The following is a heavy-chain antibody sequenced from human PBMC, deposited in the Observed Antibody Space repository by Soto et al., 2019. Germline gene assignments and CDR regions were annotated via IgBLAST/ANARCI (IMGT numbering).Heavy chain of an antibody. J-gene: IGHJ4*02. D-gene: IGHD2-21*02. CDR3: AKDDFTDRGDDYFDY. V-gene: IGHV3-23*01. CDR1: GFSFTNFA. CDR2: IGASGDIT. Sequence: GGSLRLSCAASGFSFTNFAMSWVRQAPGKGLEWVAGIGASGDITWYADSVKGRLSISRDNSKNTLYLQLNSLRFEDTTVYYCAKDDFTDRGDDYFDYWGPGTLVTVSS.